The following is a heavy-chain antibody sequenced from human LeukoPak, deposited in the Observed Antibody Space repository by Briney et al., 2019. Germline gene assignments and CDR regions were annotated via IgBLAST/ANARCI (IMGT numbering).Heavy chain of an antibody. CDR1: GFTFSSYA. CDR3: ARDRDGYYGNWFDP. CDR2: ISSNGYTT. J-gene: IGHJ5*02. V-gene: IGHV3-64*01. D-gene: IGHD5-24*01. Sequence: GGSLRLSCAASGFTFSSYAMHWVRQAPGKGLEYVSAISSNGYTTYYANSVKGRFTVSRDNSKNTLYLQMNNLRAEDTAVYYCARDRDGYYGNWFDPWGQGTLVTVSS.